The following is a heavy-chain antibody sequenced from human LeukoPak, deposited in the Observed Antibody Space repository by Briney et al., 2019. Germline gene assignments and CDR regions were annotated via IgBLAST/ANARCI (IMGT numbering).Heavy chain of an antibody. D-gene: IGHD2-2*01. CDR1: GFTFSSYS. CDR3: ARVQGSSTSSAWY. J-gene: IGHJ4*02. V-gene: IGHV3-21*01. CDR2: ISSSSSYI. Sequence: PGGSLRLSCAASGFTFSSYSMNWVRQAPGKGLEWVSSISSSSSYIYYADSVKGRFTISRDNAKNSLYLQMNSLRAEDTAVYYCARVQGSSTSSAWYWGQGTLVTVSS.